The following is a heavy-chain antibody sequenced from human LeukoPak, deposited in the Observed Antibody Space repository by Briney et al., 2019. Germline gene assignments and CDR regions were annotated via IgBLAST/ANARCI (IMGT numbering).Heavy chain of an antibody. J-gene: IGHJ4*02. CDR1: GYNFTSYW. CDR2: IYPGDSDT. Sequence: GXSLQISCKGSGYNFTSYWIGWVRQLPGKGLEWMGIIYPGDSDTRYSPSFQGQVTISADKSISTAYLQWSSLKASDTAMYYCARQGTQQQPPDFDYWGQGTLVTVSS. D-gene: IGHD1/OR15-1a*01. CDR3: ARQGTQQQPPDFDY. V-gene: IGHV5-51*01.